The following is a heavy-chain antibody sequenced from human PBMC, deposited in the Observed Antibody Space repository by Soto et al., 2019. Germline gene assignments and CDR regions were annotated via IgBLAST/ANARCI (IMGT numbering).Heavy chain of an antibody. Sequence: ASVKVSCKASGYTFTRYAMHWVRQAPGQRPEWMGWINPGNGDTKYSEKLQGRVTFTRDTSATTIYMELSSLRSEDTALYYCARNSYISGDDDSYYFDYWGQGTPVTVS. CDR3: ARNSYISGDDDSYYFDY. CDR2: INPGNGDT. D-gene: IGHD2-21*02. J-gene: IGHJ4*02. CDR1: GYTFTRYA. V-gene: IGHV1-3*01.